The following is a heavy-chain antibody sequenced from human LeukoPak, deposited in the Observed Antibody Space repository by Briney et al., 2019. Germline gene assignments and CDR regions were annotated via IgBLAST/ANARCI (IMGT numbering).Heavy chain of an antibody. CDR2: ISSSSVYI. J-gene: IGHJ5*02. CDR1: GFTFSSYS. CDR3: ARVLGPNWFDP. Sequence: GGSLRLSCAASGFTFSSYSMNWVRQAPGKGLEWVSFISSSSVYIYYTDSVKGRFTISRDNAKNSPYLQMNSLRAEGTAVYYCARVLGPNWFDPWGQGTLVTVSS. V-gene: IGHV3-21*01.